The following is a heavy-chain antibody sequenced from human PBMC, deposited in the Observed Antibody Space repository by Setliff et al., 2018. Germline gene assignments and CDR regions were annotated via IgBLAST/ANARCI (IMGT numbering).Heavy chain of an antibody. D-gene: IGHD1-7*01. CDR2: IVPVLNTV. CDR3: AREPGTYMGNDGFDV. CDR1: GGSFSSYA. Sequence: SVKVSCKASGGSFSSYAIIWVRQAPGQGLELMGAIVPVLNTVNYAPNFQGRVTITADDSTTTVHMELSSLTSADTAVYFCAREPGTYMGNDGFDVWGQGTVVTVSS. V-gene: IGHV1-69*13. J-gene: IGHJ3*01.